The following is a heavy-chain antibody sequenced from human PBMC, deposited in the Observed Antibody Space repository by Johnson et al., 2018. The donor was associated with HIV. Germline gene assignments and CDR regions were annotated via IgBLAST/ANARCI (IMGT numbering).Heavy chain of an antibody. D-gene: IGHD2-15*01. CDR2: IRSKGNNYAT. Sequence: EVQLVESGGGLVQPGGSLKLACAASGFTFSGSALHWVRQASGKGLEWVGHIRSKGNNYATAYAASVKGRFTISRDDSQNTAYLQMNRLKTADTAVYYCTKLVVYCSGGGCYTPGDIWGQGTMVTVSS. CDR1: GFTFSGSA. CDR3: TKLVVYCSGGGCYTPGDI. V-gene: IGHV3-73*01. J-gene: IGHJ3*02.